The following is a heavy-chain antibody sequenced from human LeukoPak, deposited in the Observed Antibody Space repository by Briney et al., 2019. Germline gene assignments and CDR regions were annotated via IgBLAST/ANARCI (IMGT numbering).Heavy chain of an antibody. CDR3: ARGGSYEYFQH. CDR2: IKQDGSEK. CDR1: GFTFSSYW. V-gene: IGHV3-7*04. J-gene: IGHJ1*01. D-gene: IGHD1-26*01. Sequence: GGSLRLSCAASGFTFSSYWMSWVRQAPGKGLEWVANIKQDGSEKYYVDSVKGRFTIPRDNAKNSLYLQMNSLRAEDTAVYYCARGGSYEYFQHWGQGTLVTVSS.